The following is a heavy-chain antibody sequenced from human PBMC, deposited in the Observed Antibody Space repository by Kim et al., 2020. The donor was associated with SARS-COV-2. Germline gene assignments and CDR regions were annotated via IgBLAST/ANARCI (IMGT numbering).Heavy chain of an antibody. D-gene: IGHD2-15*01. CDR3: ARRGLGYCSGGSCYSGFDY. V-gene: IGHV4-59*08. Sequence: SETLSLTCTVYGGSISSYYWSWIRQPPGKGLEWIGYFYYSGSTNYNPSLKSRVTISVDTSKTQFSLKLSSVTAADTAVYYCARRGLGYCSGGSCYSGFDYWGQGTLVTVSS. CDR2: FYYSGST. J-gene: IGHJ4*02. CDR1: GGSISSYY.